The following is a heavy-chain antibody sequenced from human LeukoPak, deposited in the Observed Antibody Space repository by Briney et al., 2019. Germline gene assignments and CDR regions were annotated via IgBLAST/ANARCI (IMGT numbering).Heavy chain of an antibody. CDR2: IYYSGST. CDR1: GGSISSYY. D-gene: IGHD6-19*01. Sequence: SETLSLTCTVSGGSISSYYWSWIRQPPGQGLAWIGYIYYSGSTNYNPSLKSRVTISVDTSKNQFSLKLSSVTAADTAVYYCAREIAVAGTILFYYWGQGTLVTVSS. CDR3: AREIAVAGTILFYY. J-gene: IGHJ4*02. V-gene: IGHV4-59*01.